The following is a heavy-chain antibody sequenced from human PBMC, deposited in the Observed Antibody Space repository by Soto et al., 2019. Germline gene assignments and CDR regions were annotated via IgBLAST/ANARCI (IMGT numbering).Heavy chain of an antibody. J-gene: IGHJ6*02. CDR3: ARGRVGPYYYDSSGYYYGMDV. V-gene: IGHV1-69*01. Sequence: QVQLVQSGGEVKKPGSSVKVSGKASGGTFSSYAISWVREAPGQGLEWMGGIIPIFGTANYAQKFQGRVTITADESTSTAYMELSSLRSEDTAVYYCARGRVGPYYYDSSGYYYGMDVWGQGTTVTVSS. D-gene: IGHD3-22*01. CDR1: GGTFSSYA. CDR2: IIPIFGTA.